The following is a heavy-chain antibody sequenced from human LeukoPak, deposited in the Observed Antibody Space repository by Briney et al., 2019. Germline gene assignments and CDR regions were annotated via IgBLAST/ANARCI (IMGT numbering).Heavy chain of an antibody. CDR3: ARDGFGTGSN. CDR2: IKQDGSEK. V-gene: IGHV3-7*03. Sequence: GGSLRLSCAASGFTFSSYWMNWARQAPGKGLEWVANIKQDGSEKNYVDSVKGRFIISRDNAKNSLYLQMNTLRADDTAVYYCARDGFGTGSNWGQGTLVTVSS. CDR1: GFTFSSYW. D-gene: IGHD3-16*01. J-gene: IGHJ4*02.